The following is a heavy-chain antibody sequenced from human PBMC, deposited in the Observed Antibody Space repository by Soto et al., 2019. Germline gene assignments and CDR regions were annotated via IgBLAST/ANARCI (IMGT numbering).Heavy chain of an antibody. V-gene: IGHV1-69*13. J-gene: IGHJ6*02. D-gene: IGHD4-17*01. Sequence: SVKVSCKASGGTFSNYAFSWVRQAPGQGLEWMGGIIPSFGTAKYAQKFQGRVTITADESTNTAYMELSSLRSEDTAVYYCANFYGDSNNNYFCVHFWGQGTTVTVSS. CDR1: GGTFSNYA. CDR3: ANFYGDSNNNYFCVHF. CDR2: IIPSFGTA.